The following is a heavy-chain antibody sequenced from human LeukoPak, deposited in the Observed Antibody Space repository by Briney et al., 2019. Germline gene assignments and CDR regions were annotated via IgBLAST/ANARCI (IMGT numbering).Heavy chain of an antibody. J-gene: IGHJ4*02. CDR2: IYYSGST. D-gene: IGHD5-24*01. CDR1: GGSISSSSYY. Sequence: PSETLSLTCTVSGGSISSSSYYWGWRRQPPGKGLEWIGSIYYSGSTYYNPSLKSRVTISVDTSKNQFSLKLSSVTAADTAVYYCARKRDGYNYFDYWGQGTLVTVSS. V-gene: IGHV4-39*01. CDR3: ARKRDGYNYFDY.